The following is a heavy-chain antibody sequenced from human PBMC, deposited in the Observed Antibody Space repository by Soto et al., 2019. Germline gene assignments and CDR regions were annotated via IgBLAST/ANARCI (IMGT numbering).Heavy chain of an antibody. CDR3: ARYGISSGCLNGFDP. J-gene: IGHJ5*02. V-gene: IGHV1-2*02. Sequence: ASVKVSCKASGYTFTGYYMHWVRQAPGQGLEWMEWINPNSGGTNYAQKFQGRVTMTRDTSISTAYMELSRLRSDDTAVYYCARYGISSGCLNGFDPWGQGTLVTVSS. CDR1: GYTFTGYY. CDR2: INPNSGGT. D-gene: IGHD6-19*01.